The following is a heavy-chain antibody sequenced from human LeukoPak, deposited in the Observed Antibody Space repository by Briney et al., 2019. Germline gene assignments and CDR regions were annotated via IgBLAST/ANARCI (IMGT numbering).Heavy chain of an antibody. CDR3: ARDRGWLRKADY. Sequence: GGSLRLSCAASGFTFSSYEMNWVRQAPGKGLEWVSYVSSSGSTIYYADSVKGRFTISRDNAKNSLYLQMNSLRAEDTAVYYCARDRGWLRKADYWGQGTLVTVSS. CDR1: GFTFSSYE. D-gene: IGHD5-24*01. CDR2: VSSSGSTI. V-gene: IGHV3-48*03. J-gene: IGHJ4*02.